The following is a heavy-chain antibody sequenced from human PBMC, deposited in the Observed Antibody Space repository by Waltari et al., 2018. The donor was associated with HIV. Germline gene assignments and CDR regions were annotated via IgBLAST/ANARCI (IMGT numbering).Heavy chain of an antibody. V-gene: IGHV1-24*01. D-gene: IGHD2-21*02. Sequence: QVQLVQSGAEVKKPGASVKVSCKVSGYTLTELSMHWVRQAPGKGLEWMGGLDPEDGETIYAQKFQGRGTMTEDTSTDTAYMELSSLRSEDTAVDYCATLASYCGGDCPRDYWGQGTLVTVSS. CDR2: LDPEDGET. J-gene: IGHJ4*02. CDR3: ATLASYCGGDCPRDY. CDR1: GYTLTELS.